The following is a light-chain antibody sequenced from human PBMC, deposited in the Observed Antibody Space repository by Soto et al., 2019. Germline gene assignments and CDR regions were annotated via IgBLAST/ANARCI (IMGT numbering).Light chain of an antibody. V-gene: IGKV3-20*01. CDR1: QSVDSRF. CDR3: QQYDSSRT. CDR2: GAS. J-gene: IGKJ1*01. Sequence: EIVLTQSPGTLSLSPGERVTLSCRASQSVDSRFLAWYQQKPGQAPRLLVYGASIRATGIPDRFSGSGSGTDFTLSIRRLEHEDFAVYCCQQYDSSRTFGQGTKVEMK.